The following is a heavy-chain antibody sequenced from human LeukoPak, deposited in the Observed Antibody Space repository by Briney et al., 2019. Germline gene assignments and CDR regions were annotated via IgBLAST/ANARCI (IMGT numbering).Heavy chain of an antibody. CDR2: ISSSSSYI. V-gene: IGHV3-21*01. CDR3: ARDRYGDYVYDY. D-gene: IGHD4-17*01. CDR1: GFTFSSYS. Sequence: GGSLRLSCAASGFTFSSYSMSWVRQAPGKGLEWVSSISSSSSYIYYADSVKGRFTISRDNAKNSLYLQMNSLRAEDTAVYYCARDRYGDYVYDYWGQGTLVTVSS. J-gene: IGHJ4*02.